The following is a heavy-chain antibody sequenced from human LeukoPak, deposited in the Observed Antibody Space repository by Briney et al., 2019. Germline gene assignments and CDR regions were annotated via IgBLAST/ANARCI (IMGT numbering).Heavy chain of an antibody. CDR2: IYSTGST. J-gene: IGHJ4*02. D-gene: IGHD6-13*01. Sequence: NPAETLSLTCTVSGGSISSYYWSWIRQPAGKGLEWIGRIYSTGSTNYNPSLKSRVTMSVETSKNQFSLRLRSVTAADTAVYYCARQIASAGTAGFDFWGQGALVTVSS. CDR1: GGSISSYY. V-gene: IGHV4-4*07. CDR3: ARQIASAGTAGFDF.